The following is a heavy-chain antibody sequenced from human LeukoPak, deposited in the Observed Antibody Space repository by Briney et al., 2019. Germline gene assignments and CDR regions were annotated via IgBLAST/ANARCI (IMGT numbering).Heavy chain of an antibody. V-gene: IGHV4-39*02. D-gene: IGHD5-12*01. CDR2: IYYSGST. CDR1: GGSISSSSYY. CDR3: ARDVDIVATDY. Sequence: SETLSLTCTVSGGSISSSSYYWGWIRQPPGKGLEWIGSIYYSGSTYYNPSLKSRVTISVDTSKNQFSLKLSSVTAADTAVYYCARDVDIVATDYWGQGTLVTVSS. J-gene: IGHJ4*02.